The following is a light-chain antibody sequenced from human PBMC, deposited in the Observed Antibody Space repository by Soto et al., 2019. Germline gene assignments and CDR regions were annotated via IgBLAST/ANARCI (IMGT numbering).Light chain of an antibody. V-gene: IGLV1-51*01. CDR1: SSNIGNNY. CDR3: GTWDSSLSAGVV. Sequence: QSVLTQPPSVSAAPGQKVNISCSASSSNIGNNYVSWYQQLPGTAPKLLIYDNNKRPSGIPDRFSGSKSGTSATLGITGLQTGDEADYYCGTWDSSLSAGVVFGGGTKLTVL. J-gene: IGLJ2*01. CDR2: DNN.